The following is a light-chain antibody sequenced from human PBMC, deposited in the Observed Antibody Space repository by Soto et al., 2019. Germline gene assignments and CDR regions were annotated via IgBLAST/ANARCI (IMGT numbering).Light chain of an antibody. J-gene: IGKJ4*01. Sequence: EVVMAQSPATLSVSPGAGVTLSFRASQGIRDTLAWYQHKPGQTPSLLIYDTSTRATGVTARFSGSRSAREFTLTIHSPPPEDFEIYSCQASNKWILTFGRGA. V-gene: IGKV3-15*01. CDR1: QGIRDT. CDR3: QASNKWILT. CDR2: DTS.